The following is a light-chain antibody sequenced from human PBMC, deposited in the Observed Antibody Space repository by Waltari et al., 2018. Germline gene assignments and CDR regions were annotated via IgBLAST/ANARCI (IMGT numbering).Light chain of an antibody. CDR3: SMYMGSGVWV. CDR2: KGI. J-gene: IGLJ3*02. V-gene: IGLV8-61*01. CDR1: SGSFSSTTY. Sequence: QTVVSQGPELSVSAGGTVTLTCALSSGSFSSTTYPTWYPQTPGQPPRTLVYKGISRSSGVPDRFSGSILGNTAALTITGAQADDESDYYCSMYMGSGVWVFGGGTKLTVL.